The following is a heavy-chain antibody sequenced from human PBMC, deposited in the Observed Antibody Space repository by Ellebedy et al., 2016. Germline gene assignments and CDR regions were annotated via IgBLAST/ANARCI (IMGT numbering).Heavy chain of an antibody. CDR2: ISSDGTNK. Sequence: GESLKISXAASGFMFSTYDMHWVRQAPGKGLEWVAVISSDGTNKYYADSYAEFVKGRFIISRDNSNNILHLQMNSLTTEDTAVYYCARDPLGPDIYDVWGKGTTVTVSS. D-gene: IGHD3-16*01. J-gene: IGHJ6*04. CDR3: ARDPLGPDIYDV. CDR1: GFMFSTYD. V-gene: IGHV3-30*03.